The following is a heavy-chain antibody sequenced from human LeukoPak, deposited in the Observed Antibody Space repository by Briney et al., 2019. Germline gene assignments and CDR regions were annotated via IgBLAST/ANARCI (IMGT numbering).Heavy chain of an antibody. Sequence: GGSLRLSCAASGFTFSNYWMAWVRQAPGKGPEWVANINLDGSQKYYVDSVKGRFTISRDNAENSLYLQMNSLRAEDTAVYYCARDVLAAGATGTFDIWGRGTMVTVSS. CDR1: GFTFSNYW. CDR3: ARDVLAAGATGTFDI. J-gene: IGHJ3*02. V-gene: IGHV3-7*03. CDR2: INLDGSQK. D-gene: IGHD1-14*01.